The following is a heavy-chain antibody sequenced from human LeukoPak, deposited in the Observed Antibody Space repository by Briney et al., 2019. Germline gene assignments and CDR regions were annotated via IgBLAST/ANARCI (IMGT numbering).Heavy chain of an antibody. CDR1: GFTFSSFG. J-gene: IGHJ6*02. CDR3: AKVIRGGYGMDV. Sequence: GGSLRLSCAASGFTFSSFGMNWVRQAPGKGLEWVSYISDSSSLTYYADSVRGRFTISRDNAKNSLSLQLNSLRDEDTAVYFCAKVIRGGYGMDVWGQGTTVTVSS. V-gene: IGHV3-48*02. CDR2: ISDSSSLT. D-gene: IGHD3-10*01.